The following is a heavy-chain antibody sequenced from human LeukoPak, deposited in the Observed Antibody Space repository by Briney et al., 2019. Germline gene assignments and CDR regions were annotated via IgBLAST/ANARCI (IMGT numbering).Heavy chain of an antibody. J-gene: IGHJ5*02. D-gene: IGHD6-19*01. CDR2: ISDSGAST. V-gene: IGHV3-23*01. Sequence: GGSLRLSCAASRSTFSSYAMSWVRQAPGKGLEWVSAISDSGASTYYADSVKGRFTISRDNSKNTLYLQMNSLRAEDMAVYYCARSPGYSSSWFAAWGQGTLVTVSS. CDR3: ARSPGYSSSWFAA. CDR1: RSTFSSYA.